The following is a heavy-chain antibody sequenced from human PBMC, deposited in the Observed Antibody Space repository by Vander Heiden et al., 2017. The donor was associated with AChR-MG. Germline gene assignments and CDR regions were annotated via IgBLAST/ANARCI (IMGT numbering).Heavy chain of an antibody. Sequence: QVQLQESGPGLVKPSETLSLPCTVSGGPISSYYWSWIRQPPGKGLEWIGYIYYSGSTNYNPSLKSRVTISVDTSKNQFSLKLSSVTAADTAVYYCARDHPGGGYSGSYLDYWGQGTLVTVSS. CDR2: IYYSGST. CDR3: ARDHPGGGYSGSYLDY. J-gene: IGHJ4*02. V-gene: IGHV4-59*01. CDR1: GGPISSYY. D-gene: IGHD1-26*01.